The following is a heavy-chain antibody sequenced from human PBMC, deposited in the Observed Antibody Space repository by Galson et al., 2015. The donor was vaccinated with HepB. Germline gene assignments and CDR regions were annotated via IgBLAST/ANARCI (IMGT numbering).Heavy chain of an antibody. J-gene: IGHJ6*02. D-gene: IGHD1-7*01. CDR2: INHSGST. Sequence: SETLSLTCAVYGGSFSGYYWSWIRQPPGKGLEWIGEINHSGSTNYNPSLKSRVTISVDTSKNQFSLKLSSVTAADTAVYYCARLWRNPPIRTTGRYYYGMDVWGQGTTVTVSS. V-gene: IGHV4-34*01. CDR3: ARLWRNPPIRTTGRYYYGMDV. CDR1: GGSFSGYY.